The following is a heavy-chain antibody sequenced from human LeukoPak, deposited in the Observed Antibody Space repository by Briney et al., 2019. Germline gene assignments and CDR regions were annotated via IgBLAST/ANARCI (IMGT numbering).Heavy chain of an antibody. J-gene: IGHJ3*02. CDR3: AIINTVWNAFDI. CDR1: GGSFSGYY. D-gene: IGHD1-1*01. Sequence: SETLSLTCAVYGGSFSGYYWSWIRQPPGKGLECIGYIYYSGSTNYNPSLKSRVTMSVDTSKNQLSLMLSSVTAADTAVYYCAIINTVWNAFDIWGQGTVVAVSS. CDR2: IYYSGST. V-gene: IGHV4-34*11.